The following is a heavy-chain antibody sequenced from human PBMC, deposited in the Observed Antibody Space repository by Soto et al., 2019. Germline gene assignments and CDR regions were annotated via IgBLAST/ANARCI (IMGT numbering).Heavy chain of an antibody. Sequence: SEILSLTCTVSGGSISSGDYYWSWIRQPPGKGLEWIGYIYYSGSTYYNPSLKSRVTISVDTSKNQFSLKLSSVTAADTAVYYCARGFRRGEAAAGWEDFDYWGQGTLVTAPQ. CDR2: IYYSGST. CDR1: GGSISSGDYY. D-gene: IGHD6-13*01. V-gene: IGHV4-30-4*01. J-gene: IGHJ4*02. CDR3: ARGFRRGEAAAGWEDFDY.